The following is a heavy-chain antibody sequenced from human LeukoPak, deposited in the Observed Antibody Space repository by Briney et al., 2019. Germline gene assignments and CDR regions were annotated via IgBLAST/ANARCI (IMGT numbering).Heavy chain of an antibody. J-gene: IGHJ5*02. D-gene: IGHD5-18*01. CDR2: INPNSGGT. CDR3: ASERGEGIQLWLPFAFDP. V-gene: IGHV1-2*06. Sequence: GASVKVSCKASGYTFTGYYMHWVRQAPGQGLEWMGRINPNSGGTNYAQKFQGRVTMTRDTSISTAYMELSRLRSDDTAVYYCASERGEGIQLWLPFAFDPWGQGTLVTVSS. CDR1: GYTFTGYY.